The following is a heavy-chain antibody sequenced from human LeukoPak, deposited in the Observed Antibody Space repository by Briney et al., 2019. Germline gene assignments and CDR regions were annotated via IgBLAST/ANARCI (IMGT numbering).Heavy chain of an antibody. V-gene: IGHV4-31*03. D-gene: IGHD2-15*01. CDR2: IYYSGSA. CDR1: GGSISSGGYY. Sequence: PSETLSLTCTVSGGSISSGGYYWSWIRQHPGKGLEWIGYIYYSGSAYYNPPLKSRVTISVDTSENQFSLKLSSVTAADTAVYYCARRGGPRYCSGGSCYRDAFDIWGQGTMVTVSS. CDR3: ARRGGPRYCSGGSCYRDAFDI. J-gene: IGHJ3*02.